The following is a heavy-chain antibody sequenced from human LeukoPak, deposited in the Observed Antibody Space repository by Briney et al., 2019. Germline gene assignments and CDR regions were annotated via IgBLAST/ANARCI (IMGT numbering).Heavy chain of an antibody. Sequence: GRSLRLSCAASGFTFSSYGMHWVRQAPGKGLEWVAVIWYDGSNKNYVDSVKGRFTISRDNFKSTLYLQMNSLRAEDTAVYYCARDQGSGWYPSDYWGQGTLVTVSS. V-gene: IGHV3-33*01. D-gene: IGHD6-19*01. CDR2: IWYDGSNK. J-gene: IGHJ4*02. CDR3: ARDQGSGWYPSDY. CDR1: GFTFSSYG.